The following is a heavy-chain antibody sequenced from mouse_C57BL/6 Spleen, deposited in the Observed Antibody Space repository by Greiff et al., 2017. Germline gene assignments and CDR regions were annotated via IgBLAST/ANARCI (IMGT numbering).Heavy chain of an antibody. CDR2: IYPGDGDT. D-gene: IGHD1-1*02. V-gene: IGHV1-80*01. Sequence: QVQLKESGAELVKPGASVKISCKASGYAFSSYWMNWVKQRPGKGLEWIGQIYPGDGDTNYNGKFKGKATRTADKSSSTAYMQLSSLTSEDSAVYFCARGGNYWYFDVWGTGATVTVSS. CDR3: ARGGNYWYFDV. CDR1: GYAFSSYW. J-gene: IGHJ1*03.